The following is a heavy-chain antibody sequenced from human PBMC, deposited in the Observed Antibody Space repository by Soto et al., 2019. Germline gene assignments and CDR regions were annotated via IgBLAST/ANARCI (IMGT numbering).Heavy chain of an antibody. Sequence: QVQLQESGPGLVKPSGTLSLTCAVSGGSISSSNWWSRVRQPPGTGLDWIGEIYHSGSTNYNPSLKSRVTISVDKSKNQFSLKLSSVTAADTAVYYCASRGSYDMALYYGMDVWGQGTTVTVSS. CDR2: IYHSGST. CDR1: GGSISSSNW. CDR3: ASRGSYDMALYYGMDV. J-gene: IGHJ6*02. V-gene: IGHV4-4*02. D-gene: IGHD1-26*01.